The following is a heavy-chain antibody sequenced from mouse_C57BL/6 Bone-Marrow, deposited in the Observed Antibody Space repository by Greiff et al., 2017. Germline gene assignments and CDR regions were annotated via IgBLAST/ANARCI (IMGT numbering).Heavy chain of an antibody. CDR1: GYSFTDYN. J-gene: IGHJ1*03. Sequence: EVQLQESGPELVKPGASVKISCKASGYSFTDYNMHWVKQSHGKSLEWIGVINPNYGTTSYNPKFKGKATFTVDQSSSTAYMQLNSLTSEDSAVYYCARLSSYWYFDDWGTGTTVTVSS. D-gene: IGHD1-1*01. CDR2: INPNYGTT. CDR3: ARLSSYWYFDD. V-gene: IGHV1-39*01.